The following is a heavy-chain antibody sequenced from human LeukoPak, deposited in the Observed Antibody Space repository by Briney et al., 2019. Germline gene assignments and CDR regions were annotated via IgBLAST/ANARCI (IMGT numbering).Heavy chain of an antibody. V-gene: IGHV1-2*02. CDR3: ARTTFPTSPSLDP. Sequence: ASVKVSCKASGYTLIGYYMHWVRQAPGQGLEWMGWINPNSGGTNYAQNFQGRVTMTRDTSISTAYMELSRLRSDDTAVYYCARTTFPTSPSLDPWGQGTLVTVSS. J-gene: IGHJ5*02. CDR1: GYTLIGYY. CDR2: INPNSGGT. D-gene: IGHD3-16*01.